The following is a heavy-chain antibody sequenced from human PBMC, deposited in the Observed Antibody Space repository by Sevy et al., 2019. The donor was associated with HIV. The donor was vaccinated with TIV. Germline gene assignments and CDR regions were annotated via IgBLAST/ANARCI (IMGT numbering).Heavy chain of an antibody. CDR3: ARGYDAGPLIY. V-gene: IGHV4-34*01. CDR1: GGSFSADY. J-gene: IGHJ4*01. Sequence: SETLSLTCTVYGGSFSADYWTWIRQPPGKGLEWIGEINHSGTTNYNPSLKSRITISLDTSKNQFSLRLTSVTAADTAVFYCARGYDAGPLIYWGHGTLVTVSS. D-gene: IGHD3-22*01. CDR2: INHSGTT.